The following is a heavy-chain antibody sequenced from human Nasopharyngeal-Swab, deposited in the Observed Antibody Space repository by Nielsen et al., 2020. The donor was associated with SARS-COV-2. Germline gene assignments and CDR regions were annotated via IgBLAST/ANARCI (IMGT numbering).Heavy chain of an antibody. J-gene: IGHJ4*02. CDR3: ARTIIAAAEGYFDY. V-gene: IGHV4-34*01. Sequence: SETLSLTCTVSGGSISSYYWSWIRQPPGKGLEWIGEINHSGSTNYNPSLKSRVTISVDTSKNQFSLKLSSVTAADTAVYYCARTIIAAAEGYFDYWGQGTLVTVSS. CDR2: INHSGST. D-gene: IGHD6-13*01. CDR1: GGSISSYY.